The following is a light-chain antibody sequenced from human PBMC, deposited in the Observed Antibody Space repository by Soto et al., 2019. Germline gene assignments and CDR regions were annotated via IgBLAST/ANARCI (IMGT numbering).Light chain of an antibody. J-gene: IGKJ4*01. V-gene: IGKV3-11*01. CDR1: QTVSRY. Sequence: VLTQSPATLSLSPGERATLSCRASQTVSRYLAWYQQKPGQAPRLLIYYASNRATGIPARFSGSGSGTDYNLTISSREPEDFSVYYWQQLSTWPLFTFGGGTKVEI. CDR3: QQLSTWPLFT. CDR2: YAS.